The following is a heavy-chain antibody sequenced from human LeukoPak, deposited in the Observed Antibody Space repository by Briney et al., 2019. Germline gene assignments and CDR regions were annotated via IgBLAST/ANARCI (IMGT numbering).Heavy chain of an antibody. V-gene: IGHV4-34*01. D-gene: IGHD3-10*01. Sequence: SETLSLTCCVYGGSFSVYYWNGIRHSPGKGREWLGEISHRVGTNYNPSLKSRVTMTIDTSKRQFSLKLTSVTAADTAVYYCARGGDGDYFHYMDVWDKGTTVTVSS. CDR1: GGSFSVYY. CDR3: ARGGDGDYFHYMDV. CDR2: ISHRVGT. J-gene: IGHJ6*03.